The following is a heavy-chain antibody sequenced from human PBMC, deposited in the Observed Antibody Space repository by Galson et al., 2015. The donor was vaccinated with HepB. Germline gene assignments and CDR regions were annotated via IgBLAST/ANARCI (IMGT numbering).Heavy chain of an antibody. V-gene: IGHV1-18*01. CDR3: ARLVGLDIVVVPAALEGGYYGMDV. CDR2: ISAYNGNT. D-gene: IGHD2-2*01. Sequence: SVKVSCKASGYTFTSYGISWVRQAPGQGLEWMGWISAYNGNTNYAQKLQGRVTMTTDTSTSTAYMELRSLRSDDTAMYYCARLVGLDIVVVPAALEGGYYGMDVWGQGTTVTVSS. J-gene: IGHJ6*02. CDR1: GYTFTSYG.